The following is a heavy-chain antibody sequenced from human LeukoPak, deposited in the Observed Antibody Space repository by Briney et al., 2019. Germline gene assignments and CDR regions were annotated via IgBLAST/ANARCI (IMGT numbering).Heavy chain of an antibody. V-gene: IGHV1-2*02. J-gene: IGHJ4*02. CDR2: ISPHSGDT. Sequence: GASVKVSCKTSGYTFTGYYIHWVRQAPGQGLEWMGWISPHSGDTDYAQKFQGRVTMTRDTSISTAYMELSRLRDDDTAMYYCARDRNQFYSGTCYYWGQGTLVTVSS. CDR3: ARDRNQFYSGTCYY. CDR1: GYTFTGYY. D-gene: IGHD1-26*01.